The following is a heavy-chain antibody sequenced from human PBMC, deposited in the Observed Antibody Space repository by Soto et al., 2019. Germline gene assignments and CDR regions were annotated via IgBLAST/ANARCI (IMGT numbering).Heavy chain of an antibody. D-gene: IGHD1-26*01. Sequence: PGGSLRLSCAASGFTFSSYGMHWVRQAPGKGLEWVAVISYDGSNKYYADSVKGRFTISRDNSKNTLYLQMNSLRAEDTAVYYCAKRRGDSGSYLDYYYGMDVWGQGTTVTVSS. V-gene: IGHV3-30*18. CDR1: GFTFSSYG. CDR3: AKRRGDSGSYLDYYYGMDV. CDR2: ISYDGSNK. J-gene: IGHJ6*02.